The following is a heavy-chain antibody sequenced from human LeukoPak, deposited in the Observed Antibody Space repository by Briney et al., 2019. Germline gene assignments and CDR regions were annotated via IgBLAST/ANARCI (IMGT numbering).Heavy chain of an antibody. CDR1: GFTFSSYS. Sequence: GGSLRLSCAASGFTFSSYSMNWVRQAPGKGLEWVSSISSSSSYIYYADSVKGRFTISRDNAKNSLYLQMNSLRTEDTAVYYCATPGYCSGGSCYWGQGTLVTVSS. D-gene: IGHD2-15*01. J-gene: IGHJ4*02. CDR2: ISSSSSYI. V-gene: IGHV3-21*01. CDR3: ATPGYCSGGSCY.